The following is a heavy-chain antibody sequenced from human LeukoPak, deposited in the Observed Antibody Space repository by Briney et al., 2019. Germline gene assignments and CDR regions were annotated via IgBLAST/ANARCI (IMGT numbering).Heavy chain of an antibody. Sequence: GGSLRLSCAASGFAVRNNYMSWVRQAPGKGLEWISVIYSGGGTSYADSVKGRFTISRDNSKNTLYLQMNSLSAEDTAVYYCARDVVWGQGALVTVSS. CDR3: ARDVV. CDR2: IYSGGGT. CDR1: GFAVRNNY. J-gene: IGHJ4*02. D-gene: IGHD2-15*01. V-gene: IGHV3-53*05.